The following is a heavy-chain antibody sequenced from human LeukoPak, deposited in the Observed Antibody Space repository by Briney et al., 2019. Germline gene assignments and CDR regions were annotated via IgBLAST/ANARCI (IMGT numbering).Heavy chain of an antibody. J-gene: IGHJ6*03. V-gene: IGHV3-53*05. Sequence: GGSLRLSCAASGFTVSSNYMSWVRQAPGKGLEWVSVIYSGGSTYYADSVKGRFTISRDKSKNTLSLQMNGLRVEDTAVYYCAKVMPPGRIRFYSYYMDVWGKGTTVTVS. D-gene: IGHD2-15*01. CDR1: GFTVSSNY. CDR2: IYSGGST. CDR3: AKVMPPGRIRFYSYYMDV.